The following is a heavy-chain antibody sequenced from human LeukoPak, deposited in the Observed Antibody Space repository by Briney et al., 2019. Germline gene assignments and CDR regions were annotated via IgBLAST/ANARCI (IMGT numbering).Heavy chain of an antibody. CDR3: APTAEAYTSWWKV. J-gene: IGHJ4*02. D-gene: IGHD3-16*01. CDR1: GYKFIDDY. V-gene: IGHV1-2*02. Sequence: GASVKVSCKASGYKFIDDYMHWVRQAPGQELEFMGWINPDSGFTNYAQKFKGRVTMTRDTSISTAYLEVRSLTSGDTAVYYCAPTAEAYTSWWKVWGQGTLVTVSS. CDR2: INPDSGFT.